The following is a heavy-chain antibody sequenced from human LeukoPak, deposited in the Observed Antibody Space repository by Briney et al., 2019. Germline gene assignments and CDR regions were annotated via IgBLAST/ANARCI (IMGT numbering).Heavy chain of an antibody. CDR3: ARGRGVVARD. J-gene: IGHJ4*02. CDR1: GGSISSSSFY. CDR2: INHSGST. D-gene: IGHD2-15*01. Sequence: YPSETLSLTCTVSGGSISSSSFYWGWIRQPPGKGLEWIGEINHSGSTNYNPSLKSRVTISVDTSKNQFSLKLSSVTAADTAVYYCARGRGVVARDWGQGTLVTVSS. V-gene: IGHV4-39*07.